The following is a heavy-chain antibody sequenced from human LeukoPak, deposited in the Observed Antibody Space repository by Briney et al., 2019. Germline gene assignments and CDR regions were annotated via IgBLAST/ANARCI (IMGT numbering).Heavy chain of an antibody. V-gene: IGHV7-4-1*02. CDR3: ARHHRHYGGNWFDP. CDR1: GDIFTNYA. Sequence: ASVKVSCKASGDIFTNYAMNWVRQAPGQGLEWMGRINTNAGNPTYAQGFTGRFVFSLDTSVSTAYLLISSLKAEDTAVYYCARHHRHYGGNWFDPWGQGTLVTVSS. CDR2: INTNAGNP. J-gene: IGHJ5*02. D-gene: IGHD4-23*01.